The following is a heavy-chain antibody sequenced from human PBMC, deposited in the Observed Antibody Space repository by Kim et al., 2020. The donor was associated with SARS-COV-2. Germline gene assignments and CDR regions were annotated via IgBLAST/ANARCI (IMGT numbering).Heavy chain of an antibody. CDR2: ISGSGGST. CDR3: AKDENVDTAMVITGPFDY. J-gene: IGHJ4*02. V-gene: IGHV3-23*01. Sequence: GGSLRLSCAASGFTFSSYAMSWVRQAPGKGLEWVSAISGSGGSTYYADSVKGRFTISRDNSKNTLYLQMNSLRAEDTAVYYCAKDENVDTAMVITGPFDYWGQGTLVTVSS. D-gene: IGHD5-18*01. CDR1: GFTFSSYA.